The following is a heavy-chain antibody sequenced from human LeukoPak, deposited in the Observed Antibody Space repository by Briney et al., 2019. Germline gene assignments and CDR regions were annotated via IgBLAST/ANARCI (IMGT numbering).Heavy chain of an antibody. J-gene: IGHJ4*01. CDR2: IKQDGNEK. CDR1: GFSFSRYW. V-gene: IGHV3-7*01. Sequence: GGSLRLSCAASGFSFSRYWMSWVRQAPGKGLEWVANIKQDGNEKYYVDSVKGRFTISRDNAKNSLYLQMNSLRAEDTAVYYCARDTLGEGDDSDYAIYYFDYRGHGTLVTVSS. D-gene: IGHD5-12*01. CDR3: ARDTLGEGDDSDYAIYYFDY.